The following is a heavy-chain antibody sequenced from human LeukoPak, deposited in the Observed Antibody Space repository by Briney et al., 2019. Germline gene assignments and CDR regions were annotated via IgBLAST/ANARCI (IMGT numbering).Heavy chain of an antibody. CDR1: GFTFSSYA. V-gene: IGHV3-23*01. D-gene: IGHD6-19*01. Sequence: GRSLRLSCAASGFTFSSYAMSWVRQAPGKGLEWVSAISGIGGSTYYADSVKGRFTIFRDNSKNTLYLQMTSLRAEDTAVYYCAAEKQWLVPSAFDIWGQGTMVTVSS. CDR3: AAEKQWLVPSAFDI. J-gene: IGHJ3*02. CDR2: ISGIGGST.